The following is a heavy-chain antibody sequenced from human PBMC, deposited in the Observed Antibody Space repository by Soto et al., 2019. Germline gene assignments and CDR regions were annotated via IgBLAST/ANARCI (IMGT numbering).Heavy chain of an antibody. J-gene: IGHJ3*02. CDR3: AKSDRVAPWYTYAFDI. Sequence: PGGSLRLSCAASGFTFSSYAMSWVRQAPGKGLEWVSAISGSGGSTYYADSVKGRFTISRDNSKNTLYLQMNSLRAEDTAVYYCAKSDRVAPWYTYAFDIWGQGTMVTVSS. V-gene: IGHV3-23*01. D-gene: IGHD5-12*01. CDR1: GFTFSSYA. CDR2: ISGSGGST.